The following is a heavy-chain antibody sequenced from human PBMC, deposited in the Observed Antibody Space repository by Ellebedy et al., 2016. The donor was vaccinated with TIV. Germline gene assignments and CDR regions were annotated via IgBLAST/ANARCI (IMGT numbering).Heavy chain of an antibody. Sequence: SETLSLXCTVSGGSISSSSYYWGWIRQPPGKGLEWIGSIYYSGSTYYNPSLKSRVTISVDTSKNQFSLKLSSVTAADTAVYYCARRHYDILTGYYMRGSLTWFDPWGQGTLVTVSS. V-gene: IGHV4-39*01. CDR3: ARRHYDILTGYYMRGSLTWFDP. D-gene: IGHD3-9*01. CDR1: GGSISSSSYY. CDR2: IYYSGST. J-gene: IGHJ5*02.